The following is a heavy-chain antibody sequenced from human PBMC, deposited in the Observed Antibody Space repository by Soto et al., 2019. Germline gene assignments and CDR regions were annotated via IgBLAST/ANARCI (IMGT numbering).Heavy chain of an antibody. Sequence: SETLSVTYTVSGGSIINGGYYRSWIRQHPGKGLEWIGYIYYSGSTYYNPSLKSRVTISVDTSKNQFSLKLSSVTAADTAVYYCAREPLNYGDYQDYWGQGTLVTGSS. V-gene: IGHV4-31*03. CDR1: GGSIINGGYY. CDR2: IYYSGST. CDR3: AREPLNYGDYQDY. D-gene: IGHD4-17*01. J-gene: IGHJ4*02.